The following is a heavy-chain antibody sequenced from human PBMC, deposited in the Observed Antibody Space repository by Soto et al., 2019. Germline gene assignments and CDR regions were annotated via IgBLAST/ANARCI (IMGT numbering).Heavy chain of an antibody. CDR1: GFTFSSYS. V-gene: IGHV3-48*02. Sequence: PGGSLRLSCAASGFTFSSYSMNLVRQAPGKGLEWVSYISSSSSTIYYADSVKGRFTISRDNAKNSLYLQMNSLRDEDTAVYYCARDTTDSSGYYPNWFDPWGQGP. D-gene: IGHD3-22*01. J-gene: IGHJ5*02. CDR2: ISSSSSTI. CDR3: ARDTTDSSGYYPNWFDP.